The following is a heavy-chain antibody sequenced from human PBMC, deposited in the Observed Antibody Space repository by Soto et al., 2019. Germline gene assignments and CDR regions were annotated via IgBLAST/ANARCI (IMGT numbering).Heavy chain of an antibody. CDR2: IYWNDDK. J-gene: IGHJ4*02. V-gene: IGHV2-5*01. CDR3: ARLYDSSGYRPEYFDY. CDR1: GFSLSTSGVG. D-gene: IGHD3-22*01. Sequence: SGPTLVKPTQTLTLTCTFSGFSLSTSGVGVGWIRQPPGKALEWLALIYWNDDKRYSPSLKSRLTITKDTSKNQVVLTMTNMDPVDTATYYCARLYDSSGYRPEYFDYWGQGTLVTVSS.